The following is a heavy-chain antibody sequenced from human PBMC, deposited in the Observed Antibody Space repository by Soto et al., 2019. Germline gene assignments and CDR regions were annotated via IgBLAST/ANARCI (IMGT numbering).Heavy chain of an antibody. D-gene: IGHD2-21*02. CDR1: GFTFRSYE. CDR3: ARIDSVAVVTATRPRDG. Sequence: QPGGSLRLSCAASGFTFRSYEMNWLRQAPGKGLEWLSYISSSGATIYYADSVKGRFTISRVNARNSLYLQMNSLRAEDTAVYDCARIDSVAVVTATRPRDGYGQGTTGTVAS. J-gene: IGHJ6*01. CDR2: ISSSGATI. V-gene: IGHV3-48*03.